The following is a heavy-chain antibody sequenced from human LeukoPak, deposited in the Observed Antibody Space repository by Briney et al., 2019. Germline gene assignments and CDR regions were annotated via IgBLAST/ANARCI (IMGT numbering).Heavy chain of an antibody. CDR1: GFTFSHYY. CDR2: ISKSGTTI. V-gene: IGHV3-11*04. J-gene: IGHJ4*02. CDR3: ARDTHYYDSSGYFLGYYFDY. D-gene: IGHD3-22*01. Sequence: GGSLRLSCAASGFTFSHYYMTWIRQAPGKGLDWVSYISKSGTTIYYADSVKGRFTISRDNAKNSLYLQMNSLRAEDTAVYYCARDTHYYDSSGYFLGYYFDYWGQGTLVTVSS.